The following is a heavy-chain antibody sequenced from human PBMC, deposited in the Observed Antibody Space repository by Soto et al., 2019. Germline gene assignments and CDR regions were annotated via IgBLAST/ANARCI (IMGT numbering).Heavy chain of an antibody. J-gene: IGHJ5*02. CDR3: ARQVPAARAHNWFDP. Sequence: SETLSLTCTVSGGSISSGDYYWSWIRQPPGKGLEWIGYIYYSGSPYYNPSLKSRVTISVDTSKNQFSLKLSSVTAADTAVYYCARQVPAARAHNWFDPWGQGTLVTVSS. V-gene: IGHV4-30-4*01. CDR2: IYYSGSP. CDR1: GGSISSGDYY. D-gene: IGHD2-2*01.